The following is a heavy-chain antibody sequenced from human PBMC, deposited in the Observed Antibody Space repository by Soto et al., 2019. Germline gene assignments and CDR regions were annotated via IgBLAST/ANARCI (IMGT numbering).Heavy chain of an antibody. D-gene: IGHD6-6*01. V-gene: IGHV1-69*13. J-gene: IGHJ2*01. CDR3: AKDRPRKPNWYFDL. CDR1: GGTFSSYA. CDR2: IIPIFGTA. Sequence: SVKVSCKASGGTFSSYAISWVRQAPGQGLEWMGGIIPIFGTANYAQKFQGRVTITADESTSTAYMELSSLRAEDTAVYYCAKDRPRKPNWYFDLWGRGTLVTVSS.